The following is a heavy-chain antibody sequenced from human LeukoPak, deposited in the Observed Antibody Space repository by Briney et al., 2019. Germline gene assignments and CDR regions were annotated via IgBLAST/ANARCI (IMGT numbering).Heavy chain of an antibody. D-gene: IGHD1-1*01. Sequence: GGSLRLSCAASGFIFKNYVMSWVRQAPGKGLEWVSVIYSGGSTYYADSVKGRFTISRDNSKNTLYLQMNSLRAEDTAVYYCAREGTYYFDYWGQGTLVTVSS. V-gene: IGHV3-66*01. CDR1: GFIFKNYV. CDR2: IYSGGST. CDR3: AREGTYYFDY. J-gene: IGHJ4*02.